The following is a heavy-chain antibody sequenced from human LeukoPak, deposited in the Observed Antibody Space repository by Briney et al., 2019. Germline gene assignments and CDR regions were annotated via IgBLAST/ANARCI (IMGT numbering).Heavy chain of an antibody. CDR1: GFTFDDYA. CDR3: AKDGAATVVTNFDY. D-gene: IGHD4-23*01. Sequence: PGRSLRLSRAASGFTFDDYAMHWVRQAPGKGLEWVSGISWNSGSIGYADSVKGRFTISRDNAKNSLYLQMNSLRAEDTALYYCAKDGAATVVTNFDYWGQGTLVTVSS. V-gene: IGHV3-9*01. CDR2: ISWNSGSI. J-gene: IGHJ4*02.